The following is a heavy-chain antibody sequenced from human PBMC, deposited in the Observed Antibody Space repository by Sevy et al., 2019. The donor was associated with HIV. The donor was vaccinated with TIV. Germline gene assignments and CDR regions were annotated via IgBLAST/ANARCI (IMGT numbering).Heavy chain of an antibody. CDR3: TRVRAAITTGWANWFDP. V-gene: IGHV3-74*01. J-gene: IGHJ5*02. CDR2: INSDGSST. D-gene: IGHD3-22*01. Sequence: GGSLRLSCAASGFTFRNYWMHWVRQAPGKGLVWVSRINSDGSSTSYADSVKGRFTISRDNSKNTLYLQMNSLRAEDTALCYCTRVRAAITTGWANWFDPWGQGTLVTVSS. CDR1: GFTFRNYW.